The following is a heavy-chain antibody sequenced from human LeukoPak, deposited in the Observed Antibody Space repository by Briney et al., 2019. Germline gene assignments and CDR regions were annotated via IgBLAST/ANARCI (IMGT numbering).Heavy chain of an antibody. CDR3: ARDPRGRYGVY. CDR1: GFTFSRDW. J-gene: IGHJ4*02. Sequence: GGSLRLSCAASGFTFSRDWMTWVRQAPGKGLEWVANIKQDGSEKYYADSVKGRFTISRDNAKNSLYLQMNSLRAEDTAVYYCARDPRGRYGVYWGQGTLVTVSS. D-gene: IGHD1-26*01. V-gene: IGHV3-7*01. CDR2: IKQDGSEK.